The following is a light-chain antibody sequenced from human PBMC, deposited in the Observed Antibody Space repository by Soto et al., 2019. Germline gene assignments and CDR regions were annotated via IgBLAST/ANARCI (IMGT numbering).Light chain of an antibody. J-gene: IGKJ1*01. V-gene: IGKV3-20*01. CDR2: DAS. Sequence: EIVLTQSPGTLSLSPGERATLSCRASQSVSSSYLAWYQQKPGQAPRLLIYDASSRATGIPDRFSGSGSGTDFTLTISRLEPEDFAVYYCQQYGSSPRTFGQGTTVEIQ. CDR3: QQYGSSPRT. CDR1: QSVSSSY.